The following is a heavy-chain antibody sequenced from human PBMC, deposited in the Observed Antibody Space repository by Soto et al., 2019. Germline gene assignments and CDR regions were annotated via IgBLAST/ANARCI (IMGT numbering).Heavy chain of an antibody. CDR3: ARGGVRDYIWGSYRYTPIDY. CDR1: GGSFGGYY. D-gene: IGHD3-16*02. Sequence: SETLSLTCAVYGGSFGGYYWSWIRQPPGKGLEWIGEINHSGSTNYNSSLKSRVTISVDTSKNQFSLKLSSVTAADTAVYYCARGGVRDYIWGSYRYTPIDYWGQGTLVTVSS. J-gene: IGHJ4*02. V-gene: IGHV4-34*01. CDR2: INHSGST.